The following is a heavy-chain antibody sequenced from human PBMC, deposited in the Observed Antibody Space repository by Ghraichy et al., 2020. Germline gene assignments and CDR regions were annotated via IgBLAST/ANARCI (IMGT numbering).Heavy chain of an antibody. CDR1: GFTFSSYG. Sequence: GGSLRLSCAASGFTFSSYGMHWVRQAPGKGLEWVAVISYDGSNKYYADSVKGRFTISRDNSKNTLYLQMNSLRAEDTAVYYCAKGGYRDNYFDYWGQGTLVTVSS. D-gene: IGHD5-18*01. V-gene: IGHV3-30*18. CDR3: AKGGYRDNYFDY. J-gene: IGHJ4*02. CDR2: ISYDGSNK.